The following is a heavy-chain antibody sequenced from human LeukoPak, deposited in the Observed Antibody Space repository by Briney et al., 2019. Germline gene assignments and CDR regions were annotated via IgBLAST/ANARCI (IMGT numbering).Heavy chain of an antibody. Sequence: PGGSLRLSCEDSGFTFRSYEMNWVRQAPGKGLEWIAYLSSSGSAFSYADSVKGRFTISRDNSKNTLYLQMNSLRAEDTAVYYCAKDLNDYVWGSFDYFDYWGQGTLVTVSS. D-gene: IGHD3-16*01. J-gene: IGHJ4*02. CDR2: LSSSGSAF. V-gene: IGHV3-48*03. CDR1: GFTFRSYE. CDR3: AKDLNDYVWGSFDYFDY.